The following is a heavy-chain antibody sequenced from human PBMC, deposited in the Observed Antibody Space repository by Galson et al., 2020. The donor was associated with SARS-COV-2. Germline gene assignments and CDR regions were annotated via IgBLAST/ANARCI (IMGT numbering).Heavy chain of an antibody. V-gene: IGHV4-39*07. CDR3: ARGPLALRVWEWLLPGVYYMDV. Sequence: SQTLSLTCTVAGDSISSSSYYWGWIRQHPGKGLEWIGSIYYSGSTYYNPSLKSRVTLSVDTYKNQLSLKLSTVTAADTAVYDWARGPLALRVWEWLLPGVYYMDVWGKGTTVTVSS. CDR2: IYYSGST. J-gene: IGHJ6*03. D-gene: IGHD3-3*01. CDR1: GDSISSSSYY.